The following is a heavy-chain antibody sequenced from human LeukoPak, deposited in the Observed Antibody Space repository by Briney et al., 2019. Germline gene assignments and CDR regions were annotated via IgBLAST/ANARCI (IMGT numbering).Heavy chain of an antibody. J-gene: IGHJ3*02. CDR1: GLTFSNAW. Sequence: PGGPLRLSCVASGLTFSNAWMTWVREAPGKGLGWVGLIRSKTDGGTTDYAAPLKDRFTILRDDSKSTLFLQMNSLKADDTAVYYCATDTATEARHIWGQGTTVTVSS. D-gene: IGHD2-21*02. CDR2: IRSKTDGGTT. V-gene: IGHV3-15*01. CDR3: ATDTATEARHI.